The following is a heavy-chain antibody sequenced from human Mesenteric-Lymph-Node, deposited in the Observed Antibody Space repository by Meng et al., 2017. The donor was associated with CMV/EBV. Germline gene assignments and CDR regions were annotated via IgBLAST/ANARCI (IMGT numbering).Heavy chain of an antibody. J-gene: IGHJ5*02. Sequence: QVQLVQSGAEVKKPGFSVKVCCKASGGTFSSYTISWVRQAPGQGLEWMGRIIPILGIANYAQKFQGRVTITADKSTSTAYMELSSLRSEDTAVYYCAGGIAAAGSRWFDPWGQGTLVTVSS. CDR2: IIPILGIA. V-gene: IGHV1-69*02. CDR3: AGGIAAAGSRWFDP. D-gene: IGHD6-13*01. CDR1: GGTFSSYT.